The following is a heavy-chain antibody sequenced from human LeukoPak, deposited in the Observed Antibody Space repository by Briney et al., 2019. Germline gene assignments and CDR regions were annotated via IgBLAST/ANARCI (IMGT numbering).Heavy chain of an antibody. D-gene: IGHD6-13*01. CDR1: GYTFTGYY. J-gene: IGHJ4*02. V-gene: IGHV1-2*02. CDR3: AGLGIAAGFFYFDY. Sequence: ASVKVSCKASGYTFTGYYMHWVRQAPGQGPEWMGWINPNSGGTNYAQKFQGRVTMTRDTSISSAYMELSRLRSDETAVYYCAGLGIAAGFFYFDYWGQGTLVTVSS. CDR2: INPNSGGT.